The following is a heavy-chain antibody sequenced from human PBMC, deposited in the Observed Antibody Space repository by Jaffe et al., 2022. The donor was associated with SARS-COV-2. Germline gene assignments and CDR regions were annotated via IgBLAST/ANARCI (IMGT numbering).Heavy chain of an antibody. CDR1: GYTFTGYY. CDR3: ARLGAARPIVYYFDY. D-gene: IGHD6-6*01. CDR2: INPNSGGT. Sequence: QVQLVQSGAEVKKPGASVKVSCKASGYTFTGYYMHWVRQAPGQGLEWMGRINPNSGGTNYAQKFQGRVTMTRDTSISTAYMELSRLRSDDTAVYYCARLGAARPIVYYFDYWGQGTLVTVSS. J-gene: IGHJ4*02. V-gene: IGHV1-2*06.